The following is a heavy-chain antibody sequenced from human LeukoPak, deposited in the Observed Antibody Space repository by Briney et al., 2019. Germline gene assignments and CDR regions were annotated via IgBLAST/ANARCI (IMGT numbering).Heavy chain of an antibody. V-gene: IGHV3-21*01. CDR3: AKESGSSGYSYYYGMDV. J-gene: IGHJ6*02. CDR1: GFTFSSYS. D-gene: IGHD3-22*01. CDR2: ISSSSSYI. Sequence: GGSLRLSCAASGFTFSSYSMNWVRQAPGKGLEWVSSISSSSSYIYYADSVKGRFTISRDNAKNSLYLQMNSLRAEDTAVYYCAKESGSSGYSYYYGMDVWGQGTTVTVSS.